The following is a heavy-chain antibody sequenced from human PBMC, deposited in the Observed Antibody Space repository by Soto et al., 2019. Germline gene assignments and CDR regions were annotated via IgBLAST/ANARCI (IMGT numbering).Heavy chain of an antibody. CDR1: GFSSSPFW. CDR3: TGGSGWLQTD. J-gene: IGHJ4*02. V-gene: IGHV3-7*04. D-gene: IGHD6-19*01. Sequence: EVQLVESGGGLVQPGGPLRLSCADSGFSSSPFWLPGVRQAPGKGLGWVALIKQDGSEELYVDSVKGRFTISRDNAKNSVYLQMDSLRVEDTAVYYCTGGSGWLQTDWGQGTLVTVSS. CDR2: IKQDGSEE.